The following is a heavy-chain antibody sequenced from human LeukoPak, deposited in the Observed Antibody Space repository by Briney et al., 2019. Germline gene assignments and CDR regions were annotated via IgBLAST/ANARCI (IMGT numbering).Heavy chain of an antibody. D-gene: IGHD2-2*01. V-gene: IGHV1-2*02. Sequence: ASVKVSCKASGYTFTGYYMHWVRQAPGQGLEWMGWINPNSGGTNYAQKFQGRVTMTRDTSISTAYMELSRLRSDDTAVYYCARDGGYCGSTSCYSAYYYMDVWGKGTTVTVSS. CDR2: INPNSGGT. J-gene: IGHJ6*03. CDR3: ARDGGYCGSTSCYSAYYYMDV. CDR1: GYTFTGYY.